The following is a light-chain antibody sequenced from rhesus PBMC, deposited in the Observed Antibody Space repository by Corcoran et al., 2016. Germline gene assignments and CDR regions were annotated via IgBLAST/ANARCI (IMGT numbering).Light chain of an antibody. CDR3: MQALEFPLT. J-gene: IGKJ4*01. V-gene: IGKV2-104*02. Sequence: DIVMTQTPLSLPVTPGEPASISCRSSQSLLDSEDGNTYLDWYLQKPGQSPQLLIYEVSNRASGVPDRVRGSGSDTDFTLKISRVEAEDVGVYYCMQALEFPLTFGEGTKVEIK. CDR2: EVS. CDR1: QSLLDSEDGNTY.